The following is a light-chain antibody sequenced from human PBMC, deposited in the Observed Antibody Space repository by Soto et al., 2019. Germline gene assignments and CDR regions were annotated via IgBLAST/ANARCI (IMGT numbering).Light chain of an antibody. CDR2: DTF. CDR3: QAYDNSLGVSVL. V-gene: IGLV1-40*01. CDR1: SSNIGAGYD. J-gene: IGLJ3*02. Sequence: SSSNIGAGYDVHWYQHLPGTVPKLVIYDTFNRPSGVPDRFSGSKSGTSASLAITGLQAEDEADYYCQAYDNSLGVSVLFGGGTKVTVL.